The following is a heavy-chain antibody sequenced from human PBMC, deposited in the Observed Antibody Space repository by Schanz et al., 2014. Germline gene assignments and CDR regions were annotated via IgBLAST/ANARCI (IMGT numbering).Heavy chain of an antibody. Sequence: EVQLVESGGGLIQPGGSLRLSCAASGFTVSSNYMSWVRQAPGKGLEWVAVIYSGGSTFYTDSVKGRFTISRDNSKNTLYLQMNSLRAEDTAVYYCARDARGDILTGYWYYFDYWGQGTLVTVSS. CDR2: IYSGGST. CDR1: GFTVSSNY. J-gene: IGHJ4*02. D-gene: IGHD3-9*01. CDR3: ARDARGDILTGYWYYFDY. V-gene: IGHV3-53*01.